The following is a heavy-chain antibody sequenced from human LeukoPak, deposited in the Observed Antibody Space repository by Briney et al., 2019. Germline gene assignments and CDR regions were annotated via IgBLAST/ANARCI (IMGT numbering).Heavy chain of an antibody. CDR3: ARDRAPFSPGSYDY. CDR2: IIPILGIA. Sequence: ASVKVSCKASGGTFSSYAISWVRQAPGQGLEWMGRIIPILGIANYAQKFQDRVTITADKSTSTAYMELSSLRSEDTAVYYCARDRAPFSPGSYDYWGQGTLVTVSS. V-gene: IGHV1-69*04. D-gene: IGHD3-10*01. J-gene: IGHJ4*02. CDR1: GGTFSSYA.